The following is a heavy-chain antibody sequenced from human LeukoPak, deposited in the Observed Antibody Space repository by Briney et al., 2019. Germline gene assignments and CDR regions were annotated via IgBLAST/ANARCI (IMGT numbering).Heavy chain of an antibody. Sequence: SETLSLTCTVSGGSISSGSYYWSWIRQPAGKGLEWIGRIYTSGSTNYNPSLKSRVTISVDTSKNQFSLKLSSVTAADTAVYYCARESRGYSYVDYWGQGTLVTVSS. D-gene: IGHD5-18*01. CDR2: IYTSGST. CDR3: ARESRGYSYVDY. V-gene: IGHV4-61*02. CDR1: GGSISSGSYY. J-gene: IGHJ4*02.